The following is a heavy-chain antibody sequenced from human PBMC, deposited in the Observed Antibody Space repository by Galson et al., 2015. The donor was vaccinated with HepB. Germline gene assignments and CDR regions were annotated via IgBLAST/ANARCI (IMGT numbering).Heavy chain of an antibody. D-gene: IGHD3-22*01. CDR1: GYSFTSYW. J-gene: IGHJ3*02. Sequence: QSGAEVTKPGEYLRISCKGSGYSFTSYWISWVRQMPGKGLEWMGRIDPSDSYTNYSPSFQGHVTISADKSISTAYLQWSSLKASDTAMYYCATSYDSSGYSRYAFDIWGQGTMVTVSS. CDR2: IDPSDSYT. V-gene: IGHV5-10-1*01. CDR3: ATSYDSSGYSRYAFDI.